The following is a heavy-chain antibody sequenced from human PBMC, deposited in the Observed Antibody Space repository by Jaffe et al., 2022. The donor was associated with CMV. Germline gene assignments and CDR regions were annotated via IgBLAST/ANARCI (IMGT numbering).Heavy chain of an antibody. D-gene: IGHD3-22*01. CDR2: IKSKTDGGTT. J-gene: IGHJ3*02. V-gene: IGHV3-15*01. CDR3: TTDFPLEIYDSSGYYHAFDI. CDR1: GFTFSNAW. Sequence: EVQLVESGGGLVKPGGSLRLSCAASGFTFSNAWMSWVRQAPGKGLEWVGRIKSKTDGGTTDYAAPVKGRFTISRDDSKNTLYLQMNSLKTEDTAVYYCTTDFPLEIYDSSGYYHAFDIWGQGTMVTVSS.